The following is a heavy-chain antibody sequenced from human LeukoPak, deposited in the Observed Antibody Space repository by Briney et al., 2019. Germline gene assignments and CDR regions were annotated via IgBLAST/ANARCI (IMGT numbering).Heavy chain of an antibody. D-gene: IGHD6-19*01. V-gene: IGHV3-11*01. Sequence: GGSLRLSCAASGFTFSDYYMSWIRQAPGKGLEWVSYISSSGSTIYYADSVKGRFTISRDNAKDSLFLHMSSLRVEDTATYYCVRGPYSGEDYWGQGTLVTVSS. CDR1: GFTFSDYY. J-gene: IGHJ4*02. CDR2: ISSSGSTI. CDR3: VRGPYSGEDY.